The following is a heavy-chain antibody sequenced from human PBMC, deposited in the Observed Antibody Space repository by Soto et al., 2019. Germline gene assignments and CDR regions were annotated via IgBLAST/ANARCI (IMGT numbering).Heavy chain of an antibody. CDR1: GYTLTELS. Sequence: ASVKVSCKVSGYTLTELSMHWVRQAPGKGLEWMGGIDPEDGETNYAQKFQGRVTMTKDTSAGTAYMELSSLRSEDTAVYYCARGGYCSGGSCNIFDYWGQGTLVTVSS. CDR3: ARGGYCSGGSCNIFDY. V-gene: IGHV1-24*01. CDR2: IDPEDGET. D-gene: IGHD2-15*01. J-gene: IGHJ4*02.